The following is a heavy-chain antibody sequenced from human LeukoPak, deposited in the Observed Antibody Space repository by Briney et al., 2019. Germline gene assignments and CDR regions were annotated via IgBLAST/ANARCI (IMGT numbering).Heavy chain of an antibody. Sequence: GGSLRLSCIACGFKFSSYGMHWIRQAPGKGLEWLAIIWYDGSKTYYSDSVKGRFTVSRDNSKDTLYLQMNSMRGEDTAVYYCARDIVGATIVDYWGQGTLVTVSS. CDR1: GFKFSSYG. J-gene: IGHJ4*02. V-gene: IGHV3-33*01. CDR3: ARDIVGATIVDY. CDR2: IWYDGSKT. D-gene: IGHD1-26*01.